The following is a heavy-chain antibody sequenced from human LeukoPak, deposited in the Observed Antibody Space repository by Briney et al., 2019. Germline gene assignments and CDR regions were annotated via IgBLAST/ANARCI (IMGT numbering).Heavy chain of an antibody. Sequence: GRSLRLSCAASGFTFSSYGMHWVRQAPGKGLEWVAVISYDGSNKYYADSVKGRFTISRDNSKNTLYLQMNSLRAEDTAVYYCAKDPRVGYYDSSGYRMYYFDYWGQGTLVTVSS. D-gene: IGHD3-22*01. CDR1: GFTFSSYG. V-gene: IGHV3-30*18. CDR2: ISYDGSNK. J-gene: IGHJ4*02. CDR3: AKDPRVGYYDSSGYRMYYFDY.